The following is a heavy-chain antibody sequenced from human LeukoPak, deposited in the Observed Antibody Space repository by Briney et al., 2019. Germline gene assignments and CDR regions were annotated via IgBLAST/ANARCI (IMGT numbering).Heavy chain of an antibody. Sequence: GGSLRLSCAASGFTFSTYNVNWVCQAPGKGLEWVSYISSSGSTIYYADSVKGRFTISRDNAKKSLYLQMNSLRAEDTAVYHCARIGFPNYYYGMDVWGQGTTVTVSS. CDR1: GFTFSTYN. V-gene: IGHV3-48*01. CDR3: ARIGFPNYYYGMDV. J-gene: IGHJ6*02. CDR2: ISSSGSTI. D-gene: IGHD3-10*01.